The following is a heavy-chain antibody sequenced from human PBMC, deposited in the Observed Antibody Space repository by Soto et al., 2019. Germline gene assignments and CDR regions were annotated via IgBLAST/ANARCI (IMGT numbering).Heavy chain of an antibody. Sequence: GGSLRLSCAASGFTFSSYWMSWVRQAPGKGLEWVANIKNDGSEKYYVDSVKGRFTISRDNAKNSLYLQMNSLRAEDTAVYYFARVEVLLWFGESDIKDWYFDLWGRGTLVTVSS. CDR2: IKNDGSEK. CDR1: GFTFSSYW. J-gene: IGHJ2*01. D-gene: IGHD3-10*01. V-gene: IGHV3-7*03. CDR3: ARVEVLLWFGESDIKDWYFDL.